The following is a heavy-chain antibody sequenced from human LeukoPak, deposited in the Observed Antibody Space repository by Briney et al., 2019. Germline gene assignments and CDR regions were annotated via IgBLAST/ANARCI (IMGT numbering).Heavy chain of an antibody. V-gene: IGHV5-51*01. D-gene: IGHD5-18*01. CDR2: IYPDDSDT. Sequence: GASLKISCKGSGSLFTSYWIGWVRQLPGKGLEWMGIIYPDDSDTRYSPSFQGQVTISADKSISTAYLQWNSLKASDTAMYYCARHSAAMGWFDPWGQGTLVTVSS. J-gene: IGHJ5*02. CDR1: GSLFTSYW. CDR3: ARHSAAMGWFDP.